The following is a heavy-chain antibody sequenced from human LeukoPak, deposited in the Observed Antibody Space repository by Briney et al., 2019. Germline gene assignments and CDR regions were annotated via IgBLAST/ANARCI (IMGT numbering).Heavy chain of an antibody. V-gene: IGHV1-69*13. CDR1: GGTFSSYA. J-gene: IGHJ5*02. CDR2: IIPIFGTA. CDR3: ARDLDSITIFGVVTNWFDP. D-gene: IGHD3-3*01. Sequence: SVKVSCKASGGTFSSYAISWVRQAPGQGLEWMGGIIPIFGTANYAQKFQGRVTITADESTSTAYRELSSLRSEDTAVYYCARDLDSITIFGVVTNWFDPWGQGTLVTVSS.